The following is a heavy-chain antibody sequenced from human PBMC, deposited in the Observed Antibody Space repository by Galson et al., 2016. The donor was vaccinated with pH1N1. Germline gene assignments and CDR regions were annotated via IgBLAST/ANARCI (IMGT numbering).Heavy chain of an antibody. J-gene: IGHJ3*02. V-gene: IGHV6-1*01. CDR3: AREGVTESGRWENGFAI. Sequence: CAISGDSVSSIDAAWNWIRQSPSGGLEWLGRTYYRSRWIYDYAGSVSGRITINPDTSKNQFSLQLSSVTPEDTAVYYGAREGVTESGRWENGFAIWGQGTMVTVS. CDR2: TYYRSRWIY. CDR1: GDSVSSIDAA. D-gene: IGHD1-26*01.